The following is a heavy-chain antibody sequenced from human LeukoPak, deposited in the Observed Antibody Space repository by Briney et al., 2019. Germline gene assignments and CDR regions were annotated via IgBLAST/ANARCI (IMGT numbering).Heavy chain of an antibody. CDR3: ARSYTLRYPNSLSRYYFDY. CDR2: INHSGST. V-gene: IGHV4-34*01. J-gene: IGHJ4*02. Sequence: SETLSLTCAVYGGSFSGYYWSWIRQPPGKGLEWIGEINHSGSTNYNPSLKSRVTISVDTSKNQFSLKLSSVTAADTAVYYCARSYTLRYPNSLSRYYFDYWGQGTLVTVSS. D-gene: IGHD3-9*01. CDR1: GGSFSGYY.